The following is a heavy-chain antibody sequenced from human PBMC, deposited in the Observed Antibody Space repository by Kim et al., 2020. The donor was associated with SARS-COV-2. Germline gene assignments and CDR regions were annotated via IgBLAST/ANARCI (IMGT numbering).Heavy chain of an antibody. D-gene: IGHD1-20*01. J-gene: IGHJ4*02. V-gene: IGHV3-30*02. Sequence: NKYYADSVKGRFTISRDNSKNTLYLQMNSLRAEDTAVYYCAKWFNWNLDYWGQGTLVTVSS. CDR3: AKWFNWNLDY. CDR2: NK.